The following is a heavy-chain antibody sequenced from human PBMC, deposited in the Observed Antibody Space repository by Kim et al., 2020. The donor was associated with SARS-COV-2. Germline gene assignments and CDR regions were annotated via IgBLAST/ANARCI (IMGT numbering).Heavy chain of an antibody. CDR1: GFTFSSYA. Sequence: GGSLRLSCAASGFTFSSYAMSWVRQAPGKGLEWVSAISGSGGSTYYADPVKGRFTISRDNSKNTLYLQMNSLRAEDTAVYYCAKDRWRESSGWYPDAFDIWGQGTMVTVSS. CDR3: AKDRWRESSGWYPDAFDI. CDR2: ISGSGGST. V-gene: IGHV3-23*01. J-gene: IGHJ3*02. D-gene: IGHD6-19*01.